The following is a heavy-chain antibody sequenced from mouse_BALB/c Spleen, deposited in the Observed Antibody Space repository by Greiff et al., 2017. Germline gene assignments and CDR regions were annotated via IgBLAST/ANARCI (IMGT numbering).Heavy chain of an antibody. Sequence: VQRVESGPSLVQPSQSLSITCTVSGFSLTSYGVHWVRQSPGKGLEWLGVIWIGGSTDYNAAFMSRLSITKDNSKSQVFFKMNSLQADDTAIYYCAKKEYGNYGAMDYWGQGTSVTVSS. V-gene: IGHV2-5-1*01. J-gene: IGHJ4*01. CDR1: GFSLTSYG. CDR2: IWIGGST. D-gene: IGHD2-10*02. CDR3: AKKEYGNYGAMDY.